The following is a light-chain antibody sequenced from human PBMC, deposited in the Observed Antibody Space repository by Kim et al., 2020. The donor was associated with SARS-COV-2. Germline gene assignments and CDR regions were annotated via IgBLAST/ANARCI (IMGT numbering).Light chain of an antibody. CDR1: QSISSW. CDR3: QQYINNFPT. CDR2: DAS. J-gene: IGKJ1*01. Sequence: DIQMTQSPSTLSASVGDRVTITCRASQSISSWLAWYQQKPGKATRLLIYDASSLESGVPSRFSGSESGTEFTLTISSLQPDDFATYYCQQYINNFPTFGQGTKVDIK. V-gene: IGKV1-5*01.